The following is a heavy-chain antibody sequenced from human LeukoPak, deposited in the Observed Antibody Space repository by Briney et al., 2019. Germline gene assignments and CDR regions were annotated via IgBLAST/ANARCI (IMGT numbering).Heavy chain of an antibody. CDR2: ITAGNGKT. J-gene: IGHJ3*02. V-gene: IGHV1-18*01. CDR3: ARDSARGYSYGYNAFDI. Sequence: ASVKVSCKASGYNFRNYGIGWVRQAPRQGLEWMGWITAGNGKTNYAQKVQGRVTMTTDTSTSTAYMELRSLRSDDTAVYFCARDSARGYSYGYNAFDIWGQGTMVTVSS. D-gene: IGHD5-18*01. CDR1: GYNFRNYG.